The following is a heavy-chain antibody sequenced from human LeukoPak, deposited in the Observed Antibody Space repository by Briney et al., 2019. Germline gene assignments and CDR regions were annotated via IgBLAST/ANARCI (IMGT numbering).Heavy chain of an antibody. CDR3: ARRGPLTGDAFDI. CDR2: IYPGDSDT. Sequence: PGESLKISCKGSGYSFTSYWIGWVRQVPGKGLEWMGIIYPGDSDTRYSPSFQGQVTFSADKSITTAYLQWSSLKASDTAMYYCARRGPLTGDAFDIWGQGTMVTVSS. J-gene: IGHJ3*02. V-gene: IGHV5-51*01. D-gene: IGHD7-27*01. CDR1: GYSFTSYW.